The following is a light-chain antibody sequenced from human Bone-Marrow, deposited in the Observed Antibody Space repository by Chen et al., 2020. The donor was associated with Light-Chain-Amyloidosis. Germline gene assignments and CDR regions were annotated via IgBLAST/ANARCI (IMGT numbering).Light chain of an antibody. CDR1: TGTVTSGHY. J-gene: IGLJ3*02. CDR3: LFSYNGTWV. Sequence: QAVVTQEPSLTVSPGGTVTLTCGSSTGTVTSGHYPDWFQQKPGQAPRTLIYNTNHKHSWTPARFSGSLLGGKAALTLSGAQPEDEAEYFCLFSYNGTWVFGGGTELTVL. CDR2: NTN. V-gene: IGLV7-46*01.